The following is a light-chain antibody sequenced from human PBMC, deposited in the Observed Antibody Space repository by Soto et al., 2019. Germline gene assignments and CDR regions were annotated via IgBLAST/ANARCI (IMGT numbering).Light chain of an antibody. Sequence: DIQMTQSPSSLSASVGDRVTITCRASQTIAMYVNWFQQKPGKAPKPLIHTTSSLQSGVPPRFSGSGSETDFTLTISRLQPEDSATYYCQQSFTTPYTFGQGTKLEIK. CDR1: QTIAMY. J-gene: IGKJ2*01. CDR2: TTS. V-gene: IGKV1-39*01. CDR3: QQSFTTPYT.